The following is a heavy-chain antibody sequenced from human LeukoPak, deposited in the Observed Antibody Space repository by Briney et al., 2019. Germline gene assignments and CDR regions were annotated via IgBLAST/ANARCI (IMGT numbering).Heavy chain of an antibody. CDR3: ARTDYDTLTGYIWFDP. CDR2: MNPNSGNT. CDR1: GYTFTSYD. V-gene: IGHV1-8*01. D-gene: IGHD3-9*01. J-gene: IGHJ5*02. Sequence: ASVKVSCKASGYTFTSYDINWVRQATGQGLEWMGWMNPNSGNTGYAQKFQGRVTMTRNTSISTAYMELSSLRSEDTAVYYCARTDYDTLTGYIWFDPWGQGTLVTVSS.